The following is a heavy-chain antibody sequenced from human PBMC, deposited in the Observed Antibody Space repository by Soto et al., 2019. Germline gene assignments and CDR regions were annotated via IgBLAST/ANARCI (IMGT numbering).Heavy chain of an antibody. V-gene: IGHV3-33*01. CDR1: GFTFSSDG. J-gene: IGHJ4*02. D-gene: IGHD5-12*01. CDR2: IWYDGSNK. Sequence: QVQLVESGGGVVQPGRSLRLSCAASGFTFSSDGMHWVRQAPGKGLEWVAVIWYDGSNKYYADSVKGRFTISRDNSKNTLYLQMNSLRAEDTAVYYCARGRDGYNLDYWGQGTLVTVSS. CDR3: ARGRDGYNLDY.